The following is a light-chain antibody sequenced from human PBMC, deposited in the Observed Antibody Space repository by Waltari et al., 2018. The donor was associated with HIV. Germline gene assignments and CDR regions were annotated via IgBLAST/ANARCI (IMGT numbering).Light chain of an antibody. CDR3: QTWDTTTVV. Sequence: SYELTQPPSVSVSPEQTASITCSGDKLGASYVCWYQQKPGQSPALVIYQDTKRPSGIPERCSGSSTGNTATLTISGTQAMDEADYYCQTWDTTTVVFGGGTKLTVL. J-gene: IGLJ2*01. V-gene: IGLV3-1*01. CDR2: QDT. CDR1: KLGASY.